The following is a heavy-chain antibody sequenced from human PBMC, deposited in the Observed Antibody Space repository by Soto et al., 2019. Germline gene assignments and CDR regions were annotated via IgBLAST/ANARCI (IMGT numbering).Heavy chain of an antibody. CDR2: ISWNSGSI. Sequence: SLRLSCAASGFTFDDYAMHWVRQAPGKGLEWVSGISWNSGSIGYADSVKGRFTISRDNAKNSLYLQMNSLRAEDTALYYCAKGNDIVVVPAAIHYWGQGTLVTVSS. D-gene: IGHD2-2*01. V-gene: IGHV3-9*01. CDR1: GFTFDDYA. J-gene: IGHJ4*02. CDR3: AKGNDIVVVPAAIHY.